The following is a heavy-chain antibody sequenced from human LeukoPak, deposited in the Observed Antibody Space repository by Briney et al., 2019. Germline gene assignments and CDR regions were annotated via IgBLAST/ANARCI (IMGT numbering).Heavy chain of an antibody. CDR3: ATNPGGYCSSTSCYGEAP. CDR2: INHSGST. J-gene: IGHJ5*02. CDR1: GGSFSGYY. Sequence: PSETLSLTCAVYGGSFSGYYWSWIRQPPGKGLEWIGEINHSGSTNYEPSLKSRVTISVDTSRNQFSLKLSSVTAADTAVYYCATNPGGYCSSTSCYGEAPWGQGTQVTVSS. V-gene: IGHV4-34*01. D-gene: IGHD2-2*01.